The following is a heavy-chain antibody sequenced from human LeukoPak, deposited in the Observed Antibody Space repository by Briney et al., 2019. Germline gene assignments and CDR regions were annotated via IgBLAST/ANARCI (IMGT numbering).Heavy chain of an antibody. CDR1: GFTFSSYW. CDR3: ARDREGGIDY. D-gene: IGHD3-16*01. J-gene: IGHJ4*02. CDR2: IKQDGSEK. Sequence: GGSLRLSCAASGFTFSSYWMSWVRQAPGKGLEWVANIKQDGSEKYSVDSVKGRFTISRDNAKNSMYLQMNSLRAEDTAVCYCARDREGGIDYWGQGTLVTVSS. V-gene: IGHV3-7*01.